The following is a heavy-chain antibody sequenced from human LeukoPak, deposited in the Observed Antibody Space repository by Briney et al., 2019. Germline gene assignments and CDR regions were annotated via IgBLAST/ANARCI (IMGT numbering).Heavy chain of an antibody. CDR3: ARVEASGYDYGAFDY. J-gene: IGHJ4*02. CDR2: IKQDGSAK. Sequence: GGSLRLSCAASAFTFSNAWMSWVRQAPGKELQWVANIKQDGSAKYYVDSVKGRFTISRDNAKNPLYLQMNSLRAEDTAVYYCARVEASGYDYGAFDYWGQGTLVTVSS. D-gene: IGHD5-12*01. V-gene: IGHV3-7*01. CDR1: AFTFSNAW.